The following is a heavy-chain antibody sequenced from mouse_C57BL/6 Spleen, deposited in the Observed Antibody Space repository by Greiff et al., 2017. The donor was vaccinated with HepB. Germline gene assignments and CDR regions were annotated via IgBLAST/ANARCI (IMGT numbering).Heavy chain of an antibody. CDR2: ISNGGGST. CDR3: ARGGLYYGNYGDAMDY. V-gene: IGHV5-12*01. Sequence: EVMLVESGGGLVQPGGSLKLSCAASGFTFSDYYMYWVRQTPEKRLEWVAYISNGGGSTYYPDTVKGRFTISRDNAKNTLYLQMSRLKSEDTAMYYCARGGLYYGNYGDAMDYWGQGTSVTVSS. D-gene: IGHD2-1*01. J-gene: IGHJ4*01. CDR1: GFTFSDYY.